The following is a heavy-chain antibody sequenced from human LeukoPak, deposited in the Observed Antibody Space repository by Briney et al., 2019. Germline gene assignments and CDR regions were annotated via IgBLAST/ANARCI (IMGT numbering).Heavy chain of an antibody. V-gene: IGHV3-74*01. CDR1: GFTFSNYW. CDR2: INTDGSST. J-gene: IGHJ4*02. Sequence: PGGSLRLSCAASGFTFSNYWMHWVRHAPGKGLAWVSRINTDGSSTSYADSVRGRFTISRDSAKNTLYLQMNSLGAEDTAVYYCAKTRPLDSSSWSHGDYWGQGTLVTVSS. D-gene: IGHD6-13*01. CDR3: AKTRPLDSSSWSHGDY.